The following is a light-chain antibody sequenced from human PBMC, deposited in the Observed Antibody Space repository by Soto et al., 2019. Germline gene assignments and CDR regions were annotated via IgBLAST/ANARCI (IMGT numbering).Light chain of an antibody. Sequence: EIVMTQSPATLPVSPGERATLSCRASQNVNYNLAWYQQKPGQAPRLLLYGVYTKATGVPDRFSGSGSGTEFTLTIFSLQSEDFAVYYCQQYNDWPRTFGQGTKVEIK. J-gene: IGKJ1*01. CDR1: QNVNYN. CDR2: GVY. V-gene: IGKV3-15*01. CDR3: QQYNDWPRT.